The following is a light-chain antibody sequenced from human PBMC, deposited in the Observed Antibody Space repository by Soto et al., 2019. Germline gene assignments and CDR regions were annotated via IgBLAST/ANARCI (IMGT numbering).Light chain of an antibody. Sequence: DIVITQTPLSSPVSLGHPASISCRSIQSLVHSDGETYLSWLQQKPGQAPRLLIYGASSRATGIPDRFSGTGSETDFTLTINRLEPEDFAVYYCQQYENSPITFGQGTRLEIK. J-gene: IGKJ5*01. V-gene: IGKV2-24*01. CDR2: GAS. CDR3: QQYENSPIT. CDR1: QSLVHSDGETY.